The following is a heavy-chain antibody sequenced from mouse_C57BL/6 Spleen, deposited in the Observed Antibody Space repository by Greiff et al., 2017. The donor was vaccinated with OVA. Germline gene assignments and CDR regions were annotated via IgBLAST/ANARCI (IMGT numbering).Heavy chain of an antibody. CDR3: ARSTTVQYYFDY. V-gene: IGHV1-50*01. J-gene: IGHJ2*01. CDR2: IDPSDSYT. Sequence: QQSCKASGYTFTSYWMQWVKQRPGQGLEWIGEIDPSDSYTNYNQKFKGKATLTVATSSSTAYMQLRSMTSEDSAVCDCARSTTVQYYFDYWGQGTTLTVSS. CDR1: GYTFTSYW. D-gene: IGHD1-1*01.